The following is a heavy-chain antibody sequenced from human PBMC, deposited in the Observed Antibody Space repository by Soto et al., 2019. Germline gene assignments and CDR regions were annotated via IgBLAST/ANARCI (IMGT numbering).Heavy chain of an antibody. V-gene: IGHV4-34*01. J-gene: IGHJ3*02. CDR3: ARGGSSDWQVALDI. D-gene: IGHD6-19*01. Sequence: NLPETLSLTCAVYAGSFSHYYWNWIRQSPGKGLEWIGKIKHSGSSNYNPSLRSRVSISVDMSKNQFSLRLTSVTAADTAVYYCARGGSSDWQVALDIWGQGTMVTVSS. CDR1: AGSFSHYY. CDR2: IKHSGSS.